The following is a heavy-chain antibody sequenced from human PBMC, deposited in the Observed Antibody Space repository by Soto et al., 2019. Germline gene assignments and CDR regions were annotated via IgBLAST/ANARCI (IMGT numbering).Heavy chain of an antibody. CDR3: VRDRRMVVPVASLSARRTVHYYFYMDV. V-gene: IGHV3-7*01. CDR2: INQAGSET. D-gene: IGHD2-2*01. Sequence: EVPLVESGGGLVQPGGSLRLSCAASGFSFSTSSMSWVRQAPGKGLEWVATINQAGSETKYVDSVKDRFTGFRDNAARSVYLQMKSLKGDDTAVYYSVRDRRMVVPVASLSARRTVHYYFYMDVWGKGAAVTVSS. J-gene: IGHJ6*03. CDR1: GFSFSTSS.